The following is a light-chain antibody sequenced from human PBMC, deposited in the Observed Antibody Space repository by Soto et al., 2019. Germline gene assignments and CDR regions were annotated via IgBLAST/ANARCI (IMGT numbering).Light chain of an antibody. CDR2: DAS. Sequence: DIQMTQSPSSLSASVGDRVTITCQASQDISNYLNWYQQKPGKAPKPLIYDASNLEIGFPSRFSGSGSGTDFTVTISSLQHEDIATYYCPHYDNVPLTFGGETTVEIK. J-gene: IGKJ4*01. CDR1: QDISNY. CDR3: PHYDNVPLT. V-gene: IGKV1-33*01.